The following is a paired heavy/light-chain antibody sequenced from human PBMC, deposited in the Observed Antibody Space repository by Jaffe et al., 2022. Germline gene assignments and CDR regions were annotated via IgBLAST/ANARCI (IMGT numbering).Light chain of an antibody. CDR2: AAW. J-gene: IGKJ2*01. Sequence: DIQMTQSPSSLSVSVGDRVTITCRASRSITRYLNWYQQKPGKAPQLLIYAAWSLQSGVPSRFSGSGSGTNFTLTISSLQPEDFATYFCQQSDSTPYTFGQGTKLEIK. V-gene: IGKV1-39*01. CDR3: QQSDSTPYT. CDR1: RSITRY.
Heavy chain of an antibody. V-gene: IGHV4-39*01. D-gene: IGHD3-3*01. CDR2: IYYSGTT. CDR1: GASISSSSYY. J-gene: IGHJ4*02. Sequence: QLQLQESGPGLVKPSETLSLTCTVSGASISSSSYYWGWIRQPPGQGLEWIASIYYSGTTYYNPSLKSRVTISADTSKNQFSLKLTSVTAADTAVYYCARKEVGSSYGFDYWGQGTLVTVSS. CDR3: ARKEVGSSYGFDY.